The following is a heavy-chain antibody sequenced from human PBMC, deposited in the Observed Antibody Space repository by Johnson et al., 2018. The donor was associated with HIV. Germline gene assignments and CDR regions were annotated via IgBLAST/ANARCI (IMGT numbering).Heavy chain of an antibody. J-gene: IGHJ3*02. V-gene: IGHV3-30*18. CDR2: ISYDGTNK. Sequence: QEKLVESGGGLVQPGGSLRLSCAASGFTFSSYAMSWVRQAPGKGLEWVAVISYDGTNKYYADSVKGRFTISRDNSKNTLYLQMNSLRAEDTAVYYCAKRYSGSLRDTFDIWGQGTMVTVSS. D-gene: IGHD1-26*01. CDR1: GFTFSSYA. CDR3: AKRYSGSLRDTFDI.